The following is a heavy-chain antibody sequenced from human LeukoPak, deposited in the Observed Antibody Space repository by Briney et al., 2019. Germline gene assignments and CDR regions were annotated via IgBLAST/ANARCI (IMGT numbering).Heavy chain of an antibody. CDR1: GGSISSGGYY. V-gene: IGHV4-30-2*01. CDR3: ARGGSYLRFDY. Sequence: SQTLSLTCTVSGGSISSGGYYWSWIRQPPGKGLEWIGYIYHSGSTYYNPSLKSRVTISVDRSKNQFSLKLSSVTAADTAVYYCARGGSYLRFDYWGRGTLVTVSS. CDR2: IYHSGST. D-gene: IGHD1-26*01. J-gene: IGHJ4*02.